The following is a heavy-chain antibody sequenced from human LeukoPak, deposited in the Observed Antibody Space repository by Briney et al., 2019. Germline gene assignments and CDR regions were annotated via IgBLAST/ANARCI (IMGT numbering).Heavy chain of an antibody. D-gene: IGHD3-22*01. J-gene: IGHJ4*02. CDR2: IYYSGST. V-gene: IGHV4-59*01. CDR3: ARVADSSGYYPCYFDY. Sequence: SETLSLTCTVSGGSISSYYWSWIRQPPGKGLEWIGYIYYSGSTTYNPSLKSRVTISVDTSKNQFSLKLSSVTAADTAVYYCARVADSSGYYPCYFDYWGQGTLVTVSS. CDR1: GGSISSYY.